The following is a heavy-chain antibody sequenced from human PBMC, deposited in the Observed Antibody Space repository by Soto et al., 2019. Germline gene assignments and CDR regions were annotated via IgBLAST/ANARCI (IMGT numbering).Heavy chain of an antibody. CDR3: ASGYRYGLGTNWFDP. D-gene: IGHD5-18*01. V-gene: IGHV4-59*01. J-gene: IGHJ5*02. CDR1: GGSISSYY. CDR2: IYYSGST. Sequence: PSETLSLTCTVSGGSISSYYWSWIRQPPGKGLEWIGYIYYSGSTNYNPSLKSRVTISVDTSKNQFSLKLSSVTAADTAVYYCASGYRYGLGTNWFDPWGQGTLVTVSS.